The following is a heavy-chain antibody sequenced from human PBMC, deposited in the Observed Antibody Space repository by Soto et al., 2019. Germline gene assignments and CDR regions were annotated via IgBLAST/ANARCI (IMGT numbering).Heavy chain of an antibody. Sequence: SETLSLTCTVFGGSVSNSNYYWGWIRQSPGKGLEWIGSVYYRGRSYSKSSVKSRVTISVDTSKNQFSLNLNSVTASDTAVYYCVSQRTSVLTQAYFDYWGPGALVTVSS. CDR3: VSQRTSVLTQAYFDY. V-gene: IGHV4-39*01. D-gene: IGHD2-8*01. CDR2: VYYRGRS. J-gene: IGHJ4*02. CDR1: GGSVSNSNYY.